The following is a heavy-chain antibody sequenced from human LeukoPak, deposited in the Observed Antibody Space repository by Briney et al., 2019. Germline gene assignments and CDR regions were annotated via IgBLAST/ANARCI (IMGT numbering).Heavy chain of an antibody. D-gene: IGHD2-2*01. CDR2: ISAYNGNT. CDR3: ARAIPAAIPPWFDP. Sequence: GASVKVSCKASGYTFTGYGISWVRQAPGQGLEWMGWISAYNGNTNYAQKLQGRVTMTTDTSTSTAYMELRSLRSDDTAVYYCARAIPAAIPPWFDPWGQGTLVTVSS. V-gene: IGHV1-18*01. CDR1: GYTFTGYG. J-gene: IGHJ5*02.